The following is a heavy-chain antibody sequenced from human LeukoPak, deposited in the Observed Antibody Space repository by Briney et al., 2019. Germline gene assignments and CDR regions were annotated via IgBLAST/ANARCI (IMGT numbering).Heavy chain of an antibody. CDR3: AKEYYDSSGRNLNWFDP. CDR2: IWYDGSNK. D-gene: IGHD3-22*01. V-gene: IGHV3-33*06. CDR1: GFTFSSYG. J-gene: IGHJ5*02. Sequence: GGSLRLSCEASGFTFSSYGMHWVRQAPGKGLEWVAVIWYDGSNKYYADSVKGRFTISRDNSKNTLYLQMNSLRAEDTAVYYCAKEYYDSSGRNLNWFDPWGQGTLVTVSS.